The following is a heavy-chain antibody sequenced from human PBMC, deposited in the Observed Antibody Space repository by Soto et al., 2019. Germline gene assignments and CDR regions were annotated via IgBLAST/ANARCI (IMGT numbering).Heavy chain of an antibody. V-gene: IGHV1-8*01. Sequence: QVQLVQSGAEVKKPGASVKVSCKASGYTFTSYDINWVRQATGQGLEWMGWMNPNSGNTGYAQKFQGRVTMNRNTSISKGYMELSSLRSEDTAVYYCARGRGVATIRGFDYWGQGTLVTVSS. J-gene: IGHJ4*02. CDR2: MNPNSGNT. D-gene: IGHD5-12*01. CDR1: GYTFTSYD. CDR3: ARGRGVATIRGFDY.